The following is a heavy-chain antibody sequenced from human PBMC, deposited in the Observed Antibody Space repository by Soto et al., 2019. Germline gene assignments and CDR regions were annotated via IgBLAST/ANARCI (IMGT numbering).Heavy chain of an antibody. V-gene: IGHV3-48*02. CDR3: ARDRVSGMDV. Sequence: GGSLRLSCAASGFTFSSYSMNWVRQAPGKGLEWVSYISSSSTIYYADSVKGRFTISRDNAKNSLYLQMNSLRDEDTAVYYCARDRVSGMDVWGQGTTVTVSS. J-gene: IGHJ6*02. CDR2: ISSSSTI. CDR1: GFTFSSYS.